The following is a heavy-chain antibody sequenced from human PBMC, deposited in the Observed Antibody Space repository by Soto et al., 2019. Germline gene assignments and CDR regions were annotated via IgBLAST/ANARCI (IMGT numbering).Heavy chain of an antibody. Sequence: SETLSLTCTVSGGSIRSYYWSWIRQPPGKGLEGIGYIYYSGSTNYNPSLRSRVTISVDTSKNQFSLKLSSVTAADTAVYYCARTPFFDYWGQGTLVTVSS. CDR2: IYYSGST. CDR3: ARTPFFDY. CDR1: GGSIRSYY. J-gene: IGHJ4*02. V-gene: IGHV4-59*01.